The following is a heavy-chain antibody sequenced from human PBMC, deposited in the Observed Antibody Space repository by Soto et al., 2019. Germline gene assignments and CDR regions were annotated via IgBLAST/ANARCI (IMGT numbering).Heavy chain of an antibody. Sequence: GASVKVSCKASGYTFTGYYMHWVRQAPGQGLEWMGWISAYNGNTNYAQKLQGRVTMTTDTSTSTAYMELRSLRSDDTAVYYCARDTYYGSGSYYTVTTSKNYYGMDVWGQGTTVTVSS. D-gene: IGHD3-10*01. CDR2: ISAYNGNT. J-gene: IGHJ6*02. CDR3: ARDTYYGSGSYYTVTTSKNYYGMDV. V-gene: IGHV1-18*04. CDR1: GYTFTGYY.